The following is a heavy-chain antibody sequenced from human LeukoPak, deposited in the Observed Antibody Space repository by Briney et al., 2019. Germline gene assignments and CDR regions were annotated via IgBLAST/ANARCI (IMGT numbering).Heavy chain of an antibody. Sequence: GGSLRLSCAASGFTFSNYAMSWVRQAPGKGLEWVSGITASGGTIYYADSVKGRFTSSRDKSKNPLYLQMTSLRAEDTAVYYCGKAPLSFCSGGACYLVDSWGLGTLVTISS. J-gene: IGHJ4*02. V-gene: IGHV3-23*01. CDR1: GFTFSNYA. D-gene: IGHD2-15*01. CDR2: ITASGGTI. CDR3: GKAPLSFCSGGACYLVDS.